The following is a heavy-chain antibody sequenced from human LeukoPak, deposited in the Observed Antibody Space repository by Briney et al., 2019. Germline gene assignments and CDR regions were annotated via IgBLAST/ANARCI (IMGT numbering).Heavy chain of an antibody. CDR2: ISSSSSTI. CDR3: SRGGFAHAFDL. Sequence: PGGSLRLSCAASGFTFSSYSMNWVRQAPGKGLEWVSYISSSSSTIYYADSVKGRFTISRDNAKNTLYLQMNSLTAEDTAVYYCSRGGFAHAFDLWGQGTMVTVSS. V-gene: IGHV3-48*04. CDR1: GFTFSSYS. J-gene: IGHJ3*01.